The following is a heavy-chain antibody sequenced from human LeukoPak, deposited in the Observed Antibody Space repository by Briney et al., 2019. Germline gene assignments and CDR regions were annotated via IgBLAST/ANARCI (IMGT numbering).Heavy chain of an antibody. CDR3: AKDRGFTLRDGGMLDY. CDR2: ISGRGGDT. V-gene: IGHV3-23*01. J-gene: IGHJ4*02. CDR1: GFSFSTFA. D-gene: IGHD5-24*01. Sequence: GGSLRLSCAVSGFSFSTFAMNWVRQVPGKGLEWVSGISGRGGDTYDAESVRGRFTISRDDSKNTLYLQMTSLRAEDTAIYYCAKDRGFTLRDGGMLDYWGQGTLVTVSS.